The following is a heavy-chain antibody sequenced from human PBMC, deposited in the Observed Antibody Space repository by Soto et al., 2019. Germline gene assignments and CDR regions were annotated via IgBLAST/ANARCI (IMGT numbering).Heavy chain of an antibody. Sequence: LRLSCAASGFTFSGYYMSWIRQAPGKGLEWISYISSSGTTENYADSVKGRFTVSRDNAKNSLYLQVNSLRAEDTAVYYCARDRGAVVGQYFDYWGQGTLVTVSS. CDR1: GFTFSGYY. CDR3: ARDRGAVVGQYFDY. CDR2: ISSSGTTE. D-gene: IGHD6-19*01. V-gene: IGHV3-11*01. J-gene: IGHJ4*02.